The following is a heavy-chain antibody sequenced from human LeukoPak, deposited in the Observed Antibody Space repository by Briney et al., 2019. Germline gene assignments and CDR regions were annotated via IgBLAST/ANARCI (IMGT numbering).Heavy chain of an antibody. CDR2: IYYSGST. D-gene: IGHD5-24*01. J-gene: IGHJ2*01. Sequence: SETLSLTCTVSGGSISSYYWSWIRQPPGKGLEWIGYIYYSGSTIYNPSLKSRVTISVDTSKNQFSLKLSSVTAADTAVYYCARAPYKVPHWYFDLWGRGTLVTVSS. V-gene: IGHV4-59*01. CDR1: GGSISSYY. CDR3: ARAPYKVPHWYFDL.